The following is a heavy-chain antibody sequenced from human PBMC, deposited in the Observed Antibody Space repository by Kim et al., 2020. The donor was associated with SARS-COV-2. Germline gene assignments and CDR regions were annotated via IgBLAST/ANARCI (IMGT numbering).Heavy chain of an antibody. V-gene: IGHV3-64*02. J-gene: IGHJ4*02. CDR1: GFTFSNYA. D-gene: IGHD3-10*01. CDR3: ARDFRGSYDY. CDR2: ITGNVGSI. Sequence: GGSLRLSCAVSGFTFSNYAMHWVRQALGKGPEFVSGITGNVGSIDYADSVKGRFTTSRDNSKNTLYLQMASLRIDDMAIYYCARDFRGSYDYWGRGTLVTVSP.